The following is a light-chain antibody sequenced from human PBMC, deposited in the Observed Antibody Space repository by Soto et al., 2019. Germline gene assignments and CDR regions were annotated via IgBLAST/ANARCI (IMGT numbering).Light chain of an antibody. J-gene: IGKJ1*01. Sequence: DIVMPQSPLSLPVTPGEPASISCRSSQSLLHSNGYNYLDWYLQKPGQSPQLLIYLGSNRASGVPDRFSGSGSGTDVTLKISRVEAEDVGVYYCMQPLQSWTFGQGTKVEIK. CDR1: QSLLHSNGYNY. CDR2: LGS. CDR3: MQPLQSWT. V-gene: IGKV2-28*01.